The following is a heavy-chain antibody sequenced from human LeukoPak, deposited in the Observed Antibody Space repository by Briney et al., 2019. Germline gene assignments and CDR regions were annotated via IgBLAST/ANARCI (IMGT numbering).Heavy chain of an antibody. J-gene: IGHJ6*03. CDR1: GFTFSSYG. Sequence: GGSLRLSCAASGFTFSSYGMHWVRQAPGKGLEWVAFIRYDGSNKYYADSVKGRFTISRDNSKNTLYLQMNSLRAEDTAVYYCAKDSAVVPYYYYYYMDVWGKGTTVTISS. CDR2: IRYDGSNK. CDR3: AKDSAVVPYYYYYYMDV. D-gene: IGHD3-22*01. V-gene: IGHV3-30*02.